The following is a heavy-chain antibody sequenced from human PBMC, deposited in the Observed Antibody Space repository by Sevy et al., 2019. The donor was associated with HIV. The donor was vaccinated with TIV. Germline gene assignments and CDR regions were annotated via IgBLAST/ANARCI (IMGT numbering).Heavy chain of an antibody. Sequence: GGSLRLSCETSEFTFSNYAMSWVRQAPGKGLEWVSSISGSGGETYYANSVKGRFTISRDKSKNTVYLRMNSLRAEDTAVYYCAKDMIVVVGEALDIWGQGTMVTVSS. J-gene: IGHJ3*02. D-gene: IGHD3-22*01. V-gene: IGHV3-23*01. CDR3: AKDMIVVVGEALDI. CDR1: EFTFSNYA. CDR2: ISGSGGET.